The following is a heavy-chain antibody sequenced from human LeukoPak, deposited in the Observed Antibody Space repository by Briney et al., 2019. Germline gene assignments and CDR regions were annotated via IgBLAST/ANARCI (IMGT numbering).Heavy chain of an antibody. Sequence: MPSETLSLTCTVSGGSISSSSYYWGWIRLPPGKGLEWIGYIYYSGSTNYNPSLKSRITMSVDTSKSQFSLNLSSVTAADTAVYYCARHMNTYYYDTSREGYHSHPEYFHLWGQGTLVTVSS. V-gene: IGHV4-61*05. D-gene: IGHD3-22*01. CDR2: IYYSGST. CDR1: GGSISSSSYY. CDR3: ARHMNTYYYDTSREGYHSHPEYFHL. J-gene: IGHJ1*01.